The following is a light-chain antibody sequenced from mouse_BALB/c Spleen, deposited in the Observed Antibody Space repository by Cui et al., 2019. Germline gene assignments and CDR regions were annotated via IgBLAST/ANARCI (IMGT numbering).Light chain of an antibody. V-gene: IGKV4-68*01. CDR2: LTS. CDR3: QQWSSNPLT. Sequence: QLALTQSPAPMSASPGEKVTMTCSASSSVSYMYWYQQKPGSSPKPLIYLTSNLASGVPARFSGSGSGTSYSLTISSMEAEDAATYYCQQWSSNPLTFGAGTKLELK. J-gene: IGKJ5*01. CDR1: SSVSY.